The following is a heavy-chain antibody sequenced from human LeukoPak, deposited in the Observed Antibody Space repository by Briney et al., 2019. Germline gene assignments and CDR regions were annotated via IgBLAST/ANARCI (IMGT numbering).Heavy chain of an antibody. Sequence: GGSLRLSCVASGFIFRSYWMSWVRQVPGKGLEWVANIKEDGSEKYYVDSVKGRFTISRDNAKNSLYLQMSGLRAEDTAMYYCVRDADFYKGDYWGQGTLVTVSS. CDR3: VRDADFYKGDY. V-gene: IGHV3-7*03. D-gene: IGHD5-24*01. J-gene: IGHJ4*02. CDR1: GFIFRSYW. CDR2: IKEDGSEK.